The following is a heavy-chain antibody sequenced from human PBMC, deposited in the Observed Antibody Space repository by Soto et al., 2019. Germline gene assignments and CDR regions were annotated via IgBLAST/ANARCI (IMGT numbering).Heavy chain of an antibody. Sequence: PGGSLRLSCAASGFTFSDYYMSWIRQAPGKGLEWVSYISGSSSYINYADSVKGRFTISRDNAKNSLYLQMNSLRAEDTAVYYCARRSGNSVTTYYFDIWGQGTQVTVSS. CDR1: GFTFSDYY. CDR3: ARRSGNSVTTYYFDI. V-gene: IGHV3-11*03. J-gene: IGHJ4*02. D-gene: IGHD4-17*01. CDR2: ISGSSSYI.